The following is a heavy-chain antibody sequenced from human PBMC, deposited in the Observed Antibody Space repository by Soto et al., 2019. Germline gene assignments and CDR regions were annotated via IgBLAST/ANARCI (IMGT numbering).Heavy chain of an antibody. CDR1: GGTFNTYA. Sequence: QVQLVQSGAEMKKPGSSVKVSCQSSGGTFNTYAMNWVRQAPGQGPEWMGDISPMFGAANYAPKCQGRVTITADESTGTSYMQVSSLTSEDTALYFCAREVQVHTPAFVYWGQGTLVTVSS. CDR3: AREVQVHTPAFVY. V-gene: IGHV1-69*19. D-gene: IGHD3-10*01. J-gene: IGHJ4*02. CDR2: ISPMFGAA.